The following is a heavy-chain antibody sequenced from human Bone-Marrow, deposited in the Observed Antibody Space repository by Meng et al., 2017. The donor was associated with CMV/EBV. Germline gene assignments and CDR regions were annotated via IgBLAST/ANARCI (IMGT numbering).Heavy chain of an antibody. CDR1: GFTFSSYA. D-gene: IGHD2-2*01. CDR2: ISGSGGST. J-gene: IGHJ4*02. Sequence: GESLKISCAASGFTFSSYAMSWVRQAPGKGLEWVSAISGSGGSTYYADSVKGRFTISRDNFKNTLYLQMNSLRAEDTAVYYCAKASLGIDYWGQGTLVTVSS. CDR3: AKASLGIDY. V-gene: IGHV3-23*01.